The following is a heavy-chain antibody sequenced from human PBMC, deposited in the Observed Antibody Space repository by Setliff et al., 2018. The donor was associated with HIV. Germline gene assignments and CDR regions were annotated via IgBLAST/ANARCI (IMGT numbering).Heavy chain of an antibody. D-gene: IGHD1-1*01. CDR2: ISSHIGKNT. J-gene: IGHJ4*02. CDR1: GFSFSNYW. V-gene: IGHV3-11*04. Sequence: PGGSLRLSCAASGFSFSNYWMNWIRQAPGKGLEGVSYISSHIGKNTNYADSMKGRFTISRDNTNNLMYLQMNSLRAEDTAIYFCARDFTELASFDYWGQGTLVTVSS. CDR3: ARDFTELASFDY.